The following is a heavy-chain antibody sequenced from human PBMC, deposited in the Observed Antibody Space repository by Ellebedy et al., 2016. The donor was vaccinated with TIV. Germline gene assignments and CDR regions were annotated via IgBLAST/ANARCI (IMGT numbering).Heavy chain of an antibody. CDR2: INTDGRTI. CDR3: ARAKGGGGALGI. Sequence: GESLKISCAASGFTFSSYWMHWVRQAPGKGLVWVSRINTDGRTIDYADSVKGRFTISRDNAKNTLYVQMNGLRVDDTAAYYCARAKGGGGALGIWGQGTMVTVSS. CDR1: GFTFSSYW. V-gene: IGHV3-74*01. J-gene: IGHJ3*02. D-gene: IGHD2-15*01.